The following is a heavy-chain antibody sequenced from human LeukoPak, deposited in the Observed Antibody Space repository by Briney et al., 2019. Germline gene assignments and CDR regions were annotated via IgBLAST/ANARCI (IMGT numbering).Heavy chain of an antibody. CDR3: ARVGGGPQYYYDSSGYFYL. Sequence: PSETLSLTCTVSGGSISSYYWSWIRQPPGKGLDWIGYIYYSGNTNYNPSLKSRVTISVDTSKNQFSLKLSSVTAADTAVYYCARVGGGPQYYYDSSGYFYLWGQGALVTVSS. CDR1: GGSISSYY. CDR2: IYYSGNT. V-gene: IGHV4-59*01. J-gene: IGHJ5*02. D-gene: IGHD3-22*01.